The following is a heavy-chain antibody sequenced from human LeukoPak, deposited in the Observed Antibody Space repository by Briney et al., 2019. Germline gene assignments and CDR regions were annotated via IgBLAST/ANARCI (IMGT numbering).Heavy chain of an antibody. CDR1: GGSISSYY. CDR2: IYYSGST. Sequence: SETLSLTCTVSGGSISSYYWSWIRQPPGKGLEWIGYIYYSGSTNYNPSLKSRVTISVDTSKNQFSLKLSSVTAADTAVYYCARDHDSSGWSGFDYWGQGTLVTVSS. J-gene: IGHJ4*02. D-gene: IGHD6-19*01. V-gene: IGHV4-59*01. CDR3: ARDHDSSGWSGFDY.